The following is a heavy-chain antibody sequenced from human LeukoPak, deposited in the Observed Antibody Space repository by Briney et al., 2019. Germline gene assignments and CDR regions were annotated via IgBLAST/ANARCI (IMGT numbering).Heavy chain of an antibody. D-gene: IGHD5-12*01. CDR2: ISGSGGST. Sequence: GGSLRLSCAASGFTVSSNYMSWVRQAPGKGLEWVSAISGSGGSTYYADSVKGRFTISRDNSKNTLYLQMNSLRAEDTAVYYCAKEGASGDYSYWGQGTLVTVSS. CDR1: GFTVSSNY. V-gene: IGHV3-23*01. CDR3: AKEGASGDYSY. J-gene: IGHJ4*02.